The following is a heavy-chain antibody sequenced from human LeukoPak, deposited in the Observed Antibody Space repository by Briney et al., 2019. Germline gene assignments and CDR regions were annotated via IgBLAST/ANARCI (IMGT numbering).Heavy chain of an antibody. CDR2: INWNGGST. D-gene: IGHD6-13*01. CDR1: GFTFDDYG. J-gene: IGHJ5*02. CDR3: ARDRYSSSWLNWFDP. V-gene: IGHV3-20*04. Sequence: PGGSLRLSCAASGFTFDDYGMSWVCQAPGKGLEWVSGINWNGGSTGYADSVKGRFTISRDSAKNSLYLQMNSLRAEDTALYYCARDRYSSSWLNWFDPWGQGTLVTVSS.